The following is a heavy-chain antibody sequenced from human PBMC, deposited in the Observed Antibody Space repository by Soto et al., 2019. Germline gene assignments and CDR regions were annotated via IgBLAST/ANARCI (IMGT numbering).Heavy chain of an antibody. CDR2: IIPIFGTA. V-gene: IGHV1-69*01. Sequence: QVQLVQSRAEVKKPGSSVKVSCKASGGTFSSYAISWVRQAPGQGLEWMGGIIPIFGTANYAQKFQGRVTITADESTSTAYMELSSLRSEDTAVYYCARAGYCSGGSCRPNWFDPWGQGTLVTVSS. D-gene: IGHD2-15*01. CDR3: ARAGYCSGGSCRPNWFDP. CDR1: GGTFSSYA. J-gene: IGHJ5*02.